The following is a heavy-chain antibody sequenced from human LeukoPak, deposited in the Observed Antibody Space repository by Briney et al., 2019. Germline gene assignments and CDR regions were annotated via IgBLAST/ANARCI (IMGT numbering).Heavy chain of an antibody. D-gene: IGHD5-24*01. CDR1: GGSISSYY. CDR3: ARGGRDGYKNKYYFDY. CDR2: IYTSGST. J-gene: IGHJ4*02. V-gene: IGHV4-4*07. Sequence: SETLSLTCTVSGGSISSYYWSWIRQPAGKGLEWIGRIYTSGSTNYNPSLKSRVTMSVDTSKNQFSLKLSSVTAADTAVYYCARGGRDGYKNKYYFDYWGQGTLVTVSS.